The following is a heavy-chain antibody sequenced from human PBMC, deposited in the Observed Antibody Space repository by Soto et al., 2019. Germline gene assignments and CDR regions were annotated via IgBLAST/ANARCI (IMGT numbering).Heavy chain of an antibody. D-gene: IGHD6-19*01. V-gene: IGHV1-2*04. CDR1: GYTFTGYY. CDR2: INPNSGGT. Sequence: ASVKVSCKASGYTFTGYYMHWVRQAPGQGLEWMGWINPNSGGTNYAQKFQGWVTMTRDTSISTAYMELSRLRSDDTAVYHCARGPEAGPPPQSYYYYMDVWGKGTTVSVSS. CDR3: ARGPEAGPPPQSYYYYMDV. J-gene: IGHJ6*03.